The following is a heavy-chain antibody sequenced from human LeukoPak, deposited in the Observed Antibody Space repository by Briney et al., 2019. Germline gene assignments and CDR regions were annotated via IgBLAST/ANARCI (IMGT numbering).Heavy chain of an antibody. J-gene: IGHJ4*02. D-gene: IGHD5-24*01. Sequence: SETLSLICGVYGASFTANYWSWVRQPPGKGLEWVGEINHCGRSNYNPSLNSRITISVDASKRQFSLKLSSVTAADTAVYYCASARWDYWGQGVLVTVSS. CDR2: INHCGRS. V-gene: IGHV4-34*01. CDR1: GASFTANY. CDR3: ASARWDY.